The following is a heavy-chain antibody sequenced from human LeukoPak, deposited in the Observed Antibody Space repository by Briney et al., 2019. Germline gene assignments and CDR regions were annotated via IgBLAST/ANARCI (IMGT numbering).Heavy chain of an antibody. CDR1: GGSISSSSYY. V-gene: IGHV4-39*01. J-gene: IGHJ4*02. CDR2: IYYSGST. Sequence: SETLSLTCTVSGGSISSSSYYWGWIRQPPGKGLEWIGSIYYSGSTYYNPSLKSRVTISVDTSKNQFSLKLSSVTAADTAVYYCARSSANYYDSSGYYYVPPYYFDYWGQGTLVTVSP. CDR3: ARSSANYYDSSGYYYVPPYYFDY. D-gene: IGHD3-22*01.